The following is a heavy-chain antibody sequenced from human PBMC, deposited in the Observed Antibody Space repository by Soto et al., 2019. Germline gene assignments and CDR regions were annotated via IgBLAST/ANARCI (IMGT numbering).Heavy chain of an antibody. CDR1: GGCISKLY. V-gene: IGHV4-4*07. CDR2: VYATGTN. Sequence: ETLSLTCNVSGGCISKLYWAWIRKTAGNGVEGWVGVYATGTNDYNPSVRSRVAMSVDISKKTFSLRLRSVTGADSGVYYCVRDGSKSLRDWFDPWGQGILVTVSS. J-gene: IGHJ5*02. CDR3: VRDGSKSLRDWFDP.